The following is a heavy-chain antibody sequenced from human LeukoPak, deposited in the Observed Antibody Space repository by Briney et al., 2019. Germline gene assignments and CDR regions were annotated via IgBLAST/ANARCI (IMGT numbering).Heavy chain of an antibody. D-gene: IGHD2-15*01. CDR1: GGSISSGGYY. J-gene: IGHJ5*02. CDR3: ARDLSSATRQLDL. CDR2: INYRGST. Sequence: SQTLSPTCTVSGGSISSGGYYWSWIRQHPGKGLEWIGFINYRGSTYYNPSLKSRITISVDTSKNQFSLKLSSLTAADTAVYYCARDLSSATRQLDLWGQGTLVTVSS. V-gene: IGHV4-31*03.